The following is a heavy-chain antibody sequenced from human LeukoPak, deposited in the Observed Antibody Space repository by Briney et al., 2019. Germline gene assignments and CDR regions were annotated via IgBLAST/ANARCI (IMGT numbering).Heavy chain of an antibody. CDR3: ARTSKVTSVMDI. Sequence: GGSLRLSCSASGFTFSSYDMHWVRQATGKGLEWVSAIDTAGNTFYPGSVRGRFTISRENAKNSLYLQMNNVRAGDTAVYYCARTSKVTSVMDIWGQGTMVTVSS. CDR1: GFTFSSYD. J-gene: IGHJ3*02. CDR2: IDTAGNT. V-gene: IGHV3-13*04. D-gene: IGHD3-16*01.